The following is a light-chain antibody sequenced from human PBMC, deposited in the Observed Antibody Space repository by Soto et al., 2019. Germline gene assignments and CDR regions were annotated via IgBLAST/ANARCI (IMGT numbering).Light chain of an antibody. Sequence: EIVMTQSPATLSVAAGERATLSCRASQSVSSNLAWYQQKLGQAPRLLIYGASTRATGIPARLSGSGSGTEFTLTISSLQSEDFAVYYCQQYKNWPTFGQGTKVEIK. V-gene: IGKV3-15*01. CDR3: QQYKNWPT. CDR2: GAS. CDR1: QSVSSN. J-gene: IGKJ1*01.